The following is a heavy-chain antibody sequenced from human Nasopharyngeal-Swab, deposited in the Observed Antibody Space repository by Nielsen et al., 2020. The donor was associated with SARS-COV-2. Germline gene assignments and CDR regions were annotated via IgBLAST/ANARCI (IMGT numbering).Heavy chain of an antibody. Sequence: EGSLRLSCAASGFNFNTYNMNWVRQAPGKGLEWISYISSGSRSTYYADSVKGRFTISRDNGENSVYLQMNSLRDEDTAVYYCVRGASSAFVRWLDPWGQGTLVTVSS. CDR2: ISSGSRST. CDR3: VRGASSAFVRWLDP. V-gene: IGHV3-48*02. D-gene: IGHD3-22*01. CDR1: GFNFNTYN. J-gene: IGHJ5*02.